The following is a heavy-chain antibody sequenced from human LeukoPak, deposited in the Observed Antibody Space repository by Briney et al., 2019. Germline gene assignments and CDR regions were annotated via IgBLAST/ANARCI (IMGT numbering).Heavy chain of an antibody. CDR3: VRDRGPYGRTHHYYYYGMDV. CDR2: ILYDGSNK. CDR1: GFTFSSYS. Sequence: GRALRLSCAASGFTFSSYSIHWVRPAAGKGREGVALILYDGSNKYYANSLMGRFTISRDNPKNTLDLKMNSLRNEDRAVYYCVRDRGPYGRTHHYYYYGMDVWGQGATVTVSS. D-gene: IGHD1-1*01. V-gene: IGHV3-30-3*01. J-gene: IGHJ6*01.